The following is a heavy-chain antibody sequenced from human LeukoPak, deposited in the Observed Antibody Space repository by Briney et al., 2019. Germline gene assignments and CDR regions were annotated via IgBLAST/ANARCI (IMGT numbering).Heavy chain of an antibody. V-gene: IGHV3-9*01. CDR1: GFTFDDYA. CDR3: ARSGAVADDDYFDY. Sequence: PGGSLRLSCAASGFTFDDYAMHWVRQAPGKGLEWVSGISWNSGSIGYADSVKGRFTISRDNAKNTLYLQMNSLRAEDTAVYYCARSGAVADDDYFDYWGQGTLVTVSS. CDR2: ISWNSGSI. J-gene: IGHJ4*02. D-gene: IGHD6-19*01.